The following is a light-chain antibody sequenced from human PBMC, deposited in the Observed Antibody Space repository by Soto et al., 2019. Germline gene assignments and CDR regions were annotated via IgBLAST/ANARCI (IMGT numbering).Light chain of an antibody. CDR2: TVS. CDR1: QSLLDSDAGNTC. V-gene: IGKV2-40*01. J-gene: IGKJ4*02. CDR3: TQRIEFPLT. Sequence: DIVMTQTPLSLTVTPGEPASISCRSSQSLLDSDAGNTCLDWYLQKPGQSPQLLIYTVSYQASGVPDRFSGSGSGTDFTLKISRVEAEDVGVYYCTQRIEFPLTFGGGTKVKIK.